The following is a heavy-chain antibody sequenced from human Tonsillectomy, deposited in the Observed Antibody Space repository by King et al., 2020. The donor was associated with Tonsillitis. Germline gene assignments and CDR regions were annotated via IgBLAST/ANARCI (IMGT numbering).Heavy chain of an antibody. Sequence: VQLVESGGGVVQPGGSLRLSCAASGFTFSSYGMHGVRQAPGKGLEWVAVISDDGSNKYYADSVKGRFTISRDNSKNTMYLQMNSRRAEDSAVYYCAKGPWGGNNADYYYGMDVWGQGTTVTVSS. V-gene: IGHV3-30*18. CDR3: AKGPWGGNNADYYYGMDV. CDR1: GFTFSSYG. CDR2: ISDDGSNK. D-gene: IGHD1/OR15-1a*01. J-gene: IGHJ6*02.